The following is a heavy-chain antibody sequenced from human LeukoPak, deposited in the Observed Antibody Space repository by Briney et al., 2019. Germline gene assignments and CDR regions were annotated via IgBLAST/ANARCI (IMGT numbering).Heavy chain of an antibody. CDR2: IYYSGST. CDR1: GGSISSSSYY. D-gene: IGHD3-10*01. CDR3: AREWMIWFGELDPHNWFDP. J-gene: IGHJ5*02. Sequence: PSETLSLTCTVSGGSISSSSYYWGWIRQPPGKGLEWIGSIYYSGSTYYNPSLKSRVTISVDTSKNQFSLKLSSVTAADTAVYYCAREWMIWFGELDPHNWFDPWGQGTLVTVSS. V-gene: IGHV4-39*07.